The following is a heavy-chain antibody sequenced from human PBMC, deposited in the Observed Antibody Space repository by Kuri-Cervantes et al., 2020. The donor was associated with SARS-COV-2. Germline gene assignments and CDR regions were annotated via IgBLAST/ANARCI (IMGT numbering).Heavy chain of an antibody. CDR1: GFTFSSYG. CDR3: AKDKGWLRRTAGLDY. CDR2: ISYDGSNK. J-gene: IGHJ4*02. Sequence: GESLKISCAASGFTFSSYGMHWVRQAPGKGLEWVAVISYDGSNKYYADSVKGRFTISRDNSKNTLYLQMNSLRAEDTAVYYCAKDKGWLRRTAGLDYWGQGTRVTGSS. D-gene: IGHD5-12*01. V-gene: IGHV3-30*18.